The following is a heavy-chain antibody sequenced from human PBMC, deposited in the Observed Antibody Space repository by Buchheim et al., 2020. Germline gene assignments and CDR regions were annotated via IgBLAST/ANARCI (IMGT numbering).Heavy chain of an antibody. CDR2: INQDGSEE. Sequence: EVQLVESGGGLVKPGGSLRLSCAASGFTFSNAWMTWVRQAPGKGLEWVATINQDGSEEYYVDPVKGRFTISRDNAKNSLYLQMNSLRADDTAVYYCARDPGQTYYYYYMDVWGKGT. CDR3: ARDPGQTYYYYYMDV. J-gene: IGHJ6*03. CDR1: GFTFSNAW. V-gene: IGHV3-7*04.